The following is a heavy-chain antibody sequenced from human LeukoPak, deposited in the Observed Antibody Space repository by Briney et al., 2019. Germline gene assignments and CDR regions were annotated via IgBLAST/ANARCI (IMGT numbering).Heavy chain of an antibody. D-gene: IGHD1-26*01. CDR1: GATVWSSF. CDR2: LHSDGGT. CDR3: ARDRSGTYLDF. V-gene: IGHV3-66*01. J-gene: IGHJ4*02. Sequence: PGGSLRLSCSESGATVWSSFRSWIRQTPGKGLEWVAILHSDGGTDYADSVRGRFTISRDNSKDIVYLQMNSLRVKDTALYYCARDRSGTYLDFWGQGTLVTVSS.